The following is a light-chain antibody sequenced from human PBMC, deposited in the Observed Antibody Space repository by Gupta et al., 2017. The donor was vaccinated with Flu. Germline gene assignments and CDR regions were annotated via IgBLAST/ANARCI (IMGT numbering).Light chain of an antibody. V-gene: IGLV2-14*01. J-gene: IGLJ1*01. Sequence: SITISCTGTTSNVGSYKYVSWYQQHPGKAPNLILYEVSNRPSGVSIRFSDSKSGNTASLTISGLQAEDEAEYYGCSVATGSYFVFGGGTKVSVL. CDR2: EVS. CDR3: CSVATGSYFV. CDR1: TSNVGSYKY.